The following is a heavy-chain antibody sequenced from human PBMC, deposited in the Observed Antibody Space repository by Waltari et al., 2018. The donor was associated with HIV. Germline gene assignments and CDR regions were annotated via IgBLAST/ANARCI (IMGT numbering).Heavy chain of an antibody. CDR1: GGPVNSGTYY. CDR2: IYYSGST. CDR3: ARGGYGSPFHY. V-gene: IGHV4-61*01. J-gene: IGHJ4*02. D-gene: IGHD1-1*01. Sequence: QVQLQESGPGLLKPSETLSLRCTVPGGPVNSGTYYWSWIRQPPGKGVEWIGYIYYSGSTNYNPSLQSRVTVSVDTSKNQFSLKLTSVTAADTARYYCARGGYGSPFHYWGQGTPVTVSS.